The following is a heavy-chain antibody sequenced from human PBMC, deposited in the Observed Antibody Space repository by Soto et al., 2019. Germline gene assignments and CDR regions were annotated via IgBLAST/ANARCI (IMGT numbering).Heavy chain of an antibody. CDR3: ARTDNLGYYPY. CDR2: IYHSGTT. J-gene: IGHJ4*02. V-gene: IGHV4-38-2*01. CDR1: GDSISSGYY. Sequence: PSETLSLTCAVSGDSISSGYYWAWIRRPPGKGLEWIGSIYHSGTTYYNPSLKSRVTISVDTSRNQFSLKLSSVTAADSAVYYCARTDNLGYYPYFGQAPLVTVS. D-gene: IGHD3-3*01.